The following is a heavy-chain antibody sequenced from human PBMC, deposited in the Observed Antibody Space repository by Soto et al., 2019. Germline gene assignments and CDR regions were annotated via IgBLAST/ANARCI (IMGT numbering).Heavy chain of an antibody. J-gene: IGHJ6*02. V-gene: IGHV4-59*01. D-gene: IGHD3-10*01. Sequence: QVQLQESGPGLVKPSETLSLTCTVSGGSISSYYWSWIRQPPGKGLEWIGYIYYSGSTNYNPSLKSRVTISVDTSKNQFSLKLSSETAADTAVYYCARAAVRGMGDYYYYGMDVWGQGTTVTVSS. CDR3: ARAAVRGMGDYYYYGMDV. CDR1: GGSISSYY. CDR2: IYYSGST.